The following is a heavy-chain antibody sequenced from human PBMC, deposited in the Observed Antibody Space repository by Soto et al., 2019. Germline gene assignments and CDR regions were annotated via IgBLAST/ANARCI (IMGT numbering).Heavy chain of an antibody. CDR1: GGSVTNSSYD. D-gene: IGHD4-4*01. CDR3: VSQRTTVLPQAYFDY. CDR2: VYYRGRS. Sequence: SETLSLPVTVSGGSVTNSSYDWGWIRQSPGKGLEWIGSVYYRGRSYSKSPVKSRVTISVDKSKNQSSLHLNSVTASDTAVYFCVSQRTTVLPQAYFDYWGPGALVTVSS. V-gene: IGHV4-39*01. J-gene: IGHJ4*02.